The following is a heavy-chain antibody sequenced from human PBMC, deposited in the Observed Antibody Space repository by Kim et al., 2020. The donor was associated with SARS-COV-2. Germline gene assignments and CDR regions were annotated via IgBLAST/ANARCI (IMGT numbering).Heavy chain of an antibody. J-gene: IGHJ3*02. CDR2: IIPIFGTA. CDR3: ARDLASVDMVRGGDAFDI. Sequence: SVKVSCKASGGTFSSYAISWVRQAPGQGLEWMGGIIPIFGTANYAQKFQGRVTITADESTSTAYMELSSLRSEDTAVYYCARDLASVDMVRGGDAFDIWGQGTRSPSLQ. V-gene: IGHV1-69*13. CDR1: GGTFSSYA. D-gene: IGHD3-10*01.